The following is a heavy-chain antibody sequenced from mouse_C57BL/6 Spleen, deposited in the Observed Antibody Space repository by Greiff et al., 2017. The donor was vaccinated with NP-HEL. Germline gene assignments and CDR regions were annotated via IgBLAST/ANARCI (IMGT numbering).Heavy chain of an antibody. J-gene: IGHJ3*01. V-gene: IGHV1-85*01. D-gene: IGHD2-1*01. CDR1: GYTFTSYD. Sequence: QVQLKQSGPELVKPGASVKLSCKASGYTFTSYDINWVKQRPGQGLEWIGWIYPRDGSTKYTEKFKGKATLTVDTSSSTAYMELHSLTSEDSAVYFCAKGDGNYPAWFAYWGQGTLVTVSA. CDR2: IYPRDGST. CDR3: AKGDGNYPAWFAY.